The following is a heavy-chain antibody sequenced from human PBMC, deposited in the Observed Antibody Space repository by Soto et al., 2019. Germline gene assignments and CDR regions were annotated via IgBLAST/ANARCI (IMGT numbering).Heavy chain of an antibody. CDR1: GDSVSSNSAA. D-gene: IGHD6-19*01. V-gene: IGHV6-1*01. J-gene: IGHJ6*02. CDR2: TYYRSKWYN. CDR3: ARDSIAVAGTDVYYYGMDV. Sequence: SPTLSITCAISGDSVSSNSAAWNWIRQSPSRGLEWLGRTYYRSKWYNDYAVSVKSRITINPDTSKNQFSLQLNSVTPEDTAVYYCARDSIAVAGTDVYYYGMDVWGQGTTVTVSS.